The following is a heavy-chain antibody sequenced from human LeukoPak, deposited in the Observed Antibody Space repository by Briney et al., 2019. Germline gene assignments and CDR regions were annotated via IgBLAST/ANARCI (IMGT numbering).Heavy chain of an antibody. V-gene: IGHV1-18*01. D-gene: IGHD3-22*01. CDR3: AREYYYDSSGYYYYSSDY. CDR2: ISAYNGNT. CDR1: GYTFTSYG. J-gene: IGHJ4*02. Sequence: ASVKVSCKASGYTFTSYGISWVRQGPGQGLERMGWISAYNGNTNYAQKLQGRVTMTTDTSTSTPYMELRSLRSDDTAVCYCAREYYYDSSGYYYYSSDYWGQGTLVTVSS.